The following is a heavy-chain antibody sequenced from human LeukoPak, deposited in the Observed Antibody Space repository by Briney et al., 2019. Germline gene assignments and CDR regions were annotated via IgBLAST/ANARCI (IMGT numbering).Heavy chain of an antibody. CDR3: ARSGSYIGDLIFDY. CDR1: GFTFDTYT. J-gene: IGHJ4*02. CDR2: ISWDGGST. Sequence: GGSLRLSCSASGFTFDTYTMHWGRQAPPQGKERVSLISWDGGSTYYADSVKSRFTISRDNSKNSLYLQMNSLRTEDTALYYCARSGSYIGDLIFDYWGQGTLVTVSS. D-gene: IGHD3-10*01. V-gene: IGHV3-43*01.